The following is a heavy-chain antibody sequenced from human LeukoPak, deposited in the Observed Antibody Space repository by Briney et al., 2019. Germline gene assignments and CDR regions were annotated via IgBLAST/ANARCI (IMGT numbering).Heavy chain of an antibody. CDR2: IYTSGST. D-gene: IGHD6-6*01. V-gene: IGHV4-4*07. Sequence: SETLSLTCTVSGGSISTYYWNWIRQPAGKGLEWIGRIYTSGSTNYNPSLKSRVTMSVDTSKNQFSLKLSSVTAADTAVYYCARSSNSPSLPNDYWGQGTLLTVSS. CDR1: GGSISTYY. J-gene: IGHJ4*02. CDR3: ARSSNSPSLPNDY.